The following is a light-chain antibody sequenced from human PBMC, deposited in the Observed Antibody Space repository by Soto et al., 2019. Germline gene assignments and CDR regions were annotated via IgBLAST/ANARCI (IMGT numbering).Light chain of an antibody. CDR3: RQYDNLPWT. Sequence: VLTQSPATLSLSPGERATLSCRASENVRTFVDWYQQKPGQAPRLLIYGASNRATDIPARFSGSGSGTDFTLTISSLQPEDIATYYCRQYDNLPWTFGQGTKVDIK. CDR1: ENVRTF. J-gene: IGKJ1*01. V-gene: IGKV3-11*01. CDR2: GAS.